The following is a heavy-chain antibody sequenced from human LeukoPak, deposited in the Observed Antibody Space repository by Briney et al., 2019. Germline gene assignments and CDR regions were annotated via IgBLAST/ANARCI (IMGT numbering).Heavy chain of an antibody. CDR2: INHSEST. D-gene: IGHD4-23*01. CDR3: ARARDSYGGNSGPSYYYNYMDV. CDR1: CGSFSGYY. V-gene: IGHV4-34*01. Sequence: TSESLSLTCAVYCGSFSGYYWSWIRQPPGKGLEWIGEINHSESTNYNPSLKSRVTISVDTTKNQFSLKLSSVTAADTAVYYCARARDSYGGNSGPSYYYNYMDVWGKGTTVTISS. J-gene: IGHJ6*03.